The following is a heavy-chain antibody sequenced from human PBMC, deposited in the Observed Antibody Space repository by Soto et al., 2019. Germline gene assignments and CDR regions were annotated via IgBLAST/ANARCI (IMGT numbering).Heavy chain of an antibody. V-gene: IGHV4-59*01. CDR1: GGSISSYY. J-gene: IGHJ4*02. D-gene: IGHD2-15*01. CDR3: ARGSLYCSGGSCYLNRFDY. Sequence: SETLSLTCTVSGGSISSYYWSWIRQPPGKGLEWIGYIYYSGSTNYNPSLKSRLTISVDTSKNQFSLKLSSVTAADTAVYYCARGSLYCSGGSCYLNRFDYWGQGTLVTVSS. CDR2: IYYSGST.